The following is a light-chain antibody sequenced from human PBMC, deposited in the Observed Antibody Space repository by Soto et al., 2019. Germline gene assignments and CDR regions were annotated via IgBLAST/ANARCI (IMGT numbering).Light chain of an antibody. CDR2: GAS. Sequence: EIVMTQSPATLSVSPGERATLSCRASQSVSSNLAWYQQKPGQAPRLLIYGASTRATGIPARFSGSGSGTEFNLTISCLQSEAFSVYYCQQYNNWPPWTFGQGTKVEIK. CDR3: QQYNNWPPWT. V-gene: IGKV3-15*01. CDR1: QSVSSN. J-gene: IGKJ1*01.